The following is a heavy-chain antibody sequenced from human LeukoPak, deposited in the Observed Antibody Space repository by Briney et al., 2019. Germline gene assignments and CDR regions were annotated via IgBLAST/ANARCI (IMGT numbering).Heavy chain of an antibody. D-gene: IGHD3-9*01. CDR3: ARDGPHYDILTGLVF. CDR2: INPNSGGT. CDR1: GCTFTGYY. J-gene: IGHJ4*02. Sequence: ASVKVSCKASGCTFTGYYMHWVRQAPGQGLEWMGWINPNSGGTNYAQKFQGRVTMTRDTSISTAYMELSRLRSDDTAVYYCARDGPHYDILTGLVFWGQGTLVTASS. V-gene: IGHV1-2*02.